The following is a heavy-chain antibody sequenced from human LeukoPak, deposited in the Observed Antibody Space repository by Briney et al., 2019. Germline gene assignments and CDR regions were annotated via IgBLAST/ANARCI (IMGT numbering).Heavy chain of an antibody. CDR3: AKDQSEYSGTYYGRWFDP. V-gene: IGHV3-23*01. J-gene: IGHJ5*02. Sequence: GGSLRLSCAASGFTFSSYAMSWARQAPGKGLEWVSIISGGGGSTYYADSVKGRFTISRDNSKNTLYLQMNSLRAEDTAIYYCAKDQSEYSGTYYGRWFDPWGQGTLVTVSS. D-gene: IGHD1-26*01. CDR2: ISGGGGST. CDR1: GFTFSSYA.